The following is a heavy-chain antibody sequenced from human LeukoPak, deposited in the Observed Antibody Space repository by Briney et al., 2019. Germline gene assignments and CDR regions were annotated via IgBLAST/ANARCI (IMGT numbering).Heavy chain of an antibody. D-gene: IGHD6-19*01. CDR2: INHSGST. CDR1: GGSFSGYY. J-gene: IGHJ3*02. Sequence: SETLSLTCAVYGGSFSGYYWSWIRQPPGKGLEWIGEINHSGSTNYNPSLKSRVTISVDTSKNQFSLKLSSVTAADTAVYYCARDRAVAGRGRAFDIWGQGTMVTVSS. V-gene: IGHV4-34*01. CDR3: ARDRAVAGRGRAFDI.